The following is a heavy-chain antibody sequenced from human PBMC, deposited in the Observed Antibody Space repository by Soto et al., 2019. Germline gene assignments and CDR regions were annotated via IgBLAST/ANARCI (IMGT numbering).Heavy chain of an antibody. Sequence: PGVSLRLSCAASGFTFSSYAMHGGREAPGKGLEWVAVISYDGSNKYYADSVKGRFTISRDNSKNTLYLQMNSLRAKDTAVYYCARAPPSYGVGVFDYWGKGTLVTVSS. J-gene: IGHJ4*02. CDR2: ISYDGSNK. V-gene: IGHV3-30-3*01. CDR1: GFTFSSYA. D-gene: IGHD5-18*01. CDR3: ARAPPSYGVGVFDY.